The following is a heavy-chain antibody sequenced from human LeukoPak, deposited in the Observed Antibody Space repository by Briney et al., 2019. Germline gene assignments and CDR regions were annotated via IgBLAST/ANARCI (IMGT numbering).Heavy chain of an antibody. CDR3: AREANYYGSGSYSY. J-gene: IGHJ4*02. Sequence: PGGSLRLSCAASGFTFSSYWMSWVRQAPGKGLEWVANIKQDGSEKYYVDSVKGRFTISRDNAKNSLYLQMNSLRAEDTAVYYCAREANYYGSGSYSYWGQGTLVTVSS. CDR2: IKQDGSEK. V-gene: IGHV3-7*01. D-gene: IGHD3-10*01. CDR1: GFTFSSYW.